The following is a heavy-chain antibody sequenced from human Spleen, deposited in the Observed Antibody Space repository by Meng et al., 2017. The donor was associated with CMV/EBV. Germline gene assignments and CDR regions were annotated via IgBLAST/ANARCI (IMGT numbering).Heavy chain of an antibody. CDR3: VKKRGYGDFWFDP. J-gene: IGHJ5*02. CDR1: GFTFSANT. D-gene: IGHD4-17*01. CDR2: INSAGSYT. Sequence: AATGFTFSANTRNWVRQAPGKGLEWVSSINSAGSYTYYADSVKGRLTISRDNAKNSLYLQINSLRAEDTAVYYCVKKRGYGDFWFDPWGQGTLVTVSS. V-gene: IGHV3-21*06.